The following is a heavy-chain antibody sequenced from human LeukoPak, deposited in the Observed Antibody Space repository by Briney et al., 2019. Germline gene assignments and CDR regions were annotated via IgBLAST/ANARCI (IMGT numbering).Heavy chain of an antibody. CDR1: GGSISSYY. D-gene: IGHD4-11*01. Sequence: SETLSLTCTVSGGSISSYYWGWIRQPPGKGLEWIGSIYYSGNTYYSPSLNSRVTISVDTSKNQFSLKLSSVTAADTAVYYCARADYPGGLWGQGTLVTVSS. J-gene: IGHJ4*02. CDR2: IYYSGNT. CDR3: ARADYPGGL. V-gene: IGHV4-39*01.